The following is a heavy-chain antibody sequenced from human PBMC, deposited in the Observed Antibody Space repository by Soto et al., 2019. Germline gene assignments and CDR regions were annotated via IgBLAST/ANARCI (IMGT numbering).Heavy chain of an antibody. CDR3: ARIDCSSTSCYAGIPVAWFDP. Sequence: SETLSLTCTVSGGSISSSSYYWGWIRQPPGKGLEWIGSIYYSGSTYYNPSLKSRVTISVDTSKNQFSLKLSSVTAADTAVYYCARIDCSSTSCYAGIPVAWFDPWGQGTLVTVPQ. CDR1: GGSISSSSYY. J-gene: IGHJ5*02. CDR2: IYYSGST. D-gene: IGHD2-2*01. V-gene: IGHV4-39*01.